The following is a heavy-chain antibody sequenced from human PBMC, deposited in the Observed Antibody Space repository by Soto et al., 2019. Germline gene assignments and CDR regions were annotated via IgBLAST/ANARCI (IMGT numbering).Heavy chain of an antibody. CDR1: GYTFTGYY. CDR3: AREYSSSSFDY. Sequence: ASVKVSCKASGYTFTGYYMHWVRQAPGRGLEWMGWINPNSGGTNYAQKFQGWVTMTRDTSISTAYMELSRLRSDDTAVYYCAREYSSSSFDYWGQGTLVTVSS. D-gene: IGHD6-6*01. V-gene: IGHV1-2*04. CDR2: INPNSGGT. J-gene: IGHJ4*02.